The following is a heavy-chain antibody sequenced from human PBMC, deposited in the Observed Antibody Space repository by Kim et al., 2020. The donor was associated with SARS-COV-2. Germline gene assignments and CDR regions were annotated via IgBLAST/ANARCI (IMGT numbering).Heavy chain of an antibody. CDR3: ARGSRADLGRGYYFDY. J-gene: IGHJ4*02. D-gene: IGHD6-6*01. CDR1: GFTFDDYG. CDR2: INWNGGST. Sequence: GGSLRLSCAASGFTFDDYGMSWVRQAPGKGLEWVSGINWNGGSTGYADSVKGRFTISRDNAKNSLYLQMNSLRAEDTALYHCARGSRADLGRGYYFDYWGQGTLVTVSS. V-gene: IGHV3-20*01.